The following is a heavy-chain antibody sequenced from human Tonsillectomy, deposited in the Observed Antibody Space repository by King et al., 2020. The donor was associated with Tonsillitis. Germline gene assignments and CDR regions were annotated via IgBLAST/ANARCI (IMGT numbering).Heavy chain of an antibody. CDR1: GFTFTNVW. CDR3: TTVLRFFQLLSFYYMDV. V-gene: IGHV3-15*01. CDR2: IKSETDGGTT. Sequence: VQLVESGGGLVKPGGSLRLSCAASGFTFTNVWMSWVRQAPGKGLEWVGCIKSETDGGTTDYAAPVKGRFTISRDDSKNTLYLQINSLKTEDTAVYYCTTVLRFFQLLSFYYMDVWGKGTTVTASS. J-gene: IGHJ6*03. D-gene: IGHD3-3*01.